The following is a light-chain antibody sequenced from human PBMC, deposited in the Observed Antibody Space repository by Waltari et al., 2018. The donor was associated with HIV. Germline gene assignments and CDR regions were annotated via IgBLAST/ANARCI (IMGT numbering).Light chain of an antibody. CDR1: QSVSSSY. J-gene: IGKJ3*01. CDR3: QQYASTPPNT. V-gene: IGKV3-20*01. Sequence: EIVLTQSPGPLSLSPGERATLSCRASQSVSSSYLAWYQQKPGQAPRLLIYGTSSRATGIPDRFGGSGSGTDFTLTISRLEPEDFAVYYCQQYASTPPNTFGPGTKVDLK. CDR2: GTS.